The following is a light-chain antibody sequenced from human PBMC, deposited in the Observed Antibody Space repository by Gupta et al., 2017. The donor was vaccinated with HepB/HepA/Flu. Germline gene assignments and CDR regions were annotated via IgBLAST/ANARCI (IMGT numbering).Light chain of an antibody. CDR2: AAS. CDR3: QQSYSTPFT. Sequence: DIQMTQSPSSLSASVGDRVTITCRASQSISIYLNWYQQKPGKAPKILISAASSLQSGVPSRFSGSVSGTDFTLTISSLQPEDFTTYYCQQSYSTPFTFGPGTKVEIK. CDR1: QSISIY. J-gene: IGKJ3*01. V-gene: IGKV1-39*01.